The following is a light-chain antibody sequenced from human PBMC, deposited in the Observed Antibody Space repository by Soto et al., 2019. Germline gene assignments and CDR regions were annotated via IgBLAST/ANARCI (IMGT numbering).Light chain of an antibody. J-gene: IGKJ3*01. Sequence: ELEMTQSPATLSVSPGETATLSCRARQSVSNNLHWYQQKPGQAPRLLIYGASTRATGIPARFSGSGSGTEFTLTISSLQSEDFEVYYCQQYNNWPGFTFGPGTRVDIK. CDR3: QQYNNWPGFT. V-gene: IGKV3-15*01. CDR2: GAS. CDR1: QSVSNN.